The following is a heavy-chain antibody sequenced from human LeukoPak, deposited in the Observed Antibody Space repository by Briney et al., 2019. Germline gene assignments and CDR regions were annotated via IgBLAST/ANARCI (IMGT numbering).Heavy chain of an antibody. CDR2: IHPGDSDT. D-gene: IGHD5-24*01. CDR1: GYSFTSYW. V-gene: IGHV5-51*01. J-gene: IGHJ4*02. Sequence: GESLKISCKGSGYSFTSYWIVWVRQMPGKGLEWMGIIHPGDSDTRYSPSFQGQVTISVDRSSSTAYIQWSRLKASDTAMYYCATHPGGLQSGFDNWGQGTLVTVSS. CDR3: ATHPGGLQSGFDN.